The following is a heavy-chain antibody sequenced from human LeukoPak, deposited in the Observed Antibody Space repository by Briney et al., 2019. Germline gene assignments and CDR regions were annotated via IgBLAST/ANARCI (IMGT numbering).Heavy chain of an antibody. D-gene: IGHD1-14*01. J-gene: IGHJ6*02. CDR3: ARENNRGAYGMDV. Sequence: GGSLRLSCAASGFTVSSNYMSWVRQAPGKGLEWVSVIYGGGSTYYADSVKGRFTISRDNSKNTLHLQINSLRAEDTAVYYCARENNRGAYGMDVWGQGTTVIVS. CDR1: GFTVSSNY. V-gene: IGHV3-53*01. CDR2: IYGGGST.